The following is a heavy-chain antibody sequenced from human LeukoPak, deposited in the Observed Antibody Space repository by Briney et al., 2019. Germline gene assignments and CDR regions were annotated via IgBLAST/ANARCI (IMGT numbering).Heavy chain of an antibody. J-gene: IGHJ4*02. CDR3: VSGRYYGSSGYRPFDY. D-gene: IGHD3-22*01. V-gene: IGHV4-34*01. CDR2: INHSGST. CDR1: GGSFSGYY. Sequence: SETLSLTCAVYGGSFSGYYWSWIRQPPGKGLEWIGEINHSGSTNYNPSLKSRVTISVDTSKNQFSLKLSSVTAADTAVYYCVSGRYYGSSGYRPFDYWGQGTLVTVSS.